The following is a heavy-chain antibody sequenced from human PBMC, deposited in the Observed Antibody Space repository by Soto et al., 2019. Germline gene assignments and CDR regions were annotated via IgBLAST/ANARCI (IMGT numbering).Heavy chain of an antibody. Sequence: SVKVSCKASGGTFSSYAISWVRQAPGQGLEWMGGIIPIFGTANYAQKFQGRVTITADESTSTAYMELSSLRSEDTAVYYCARDIHDSSGNTRPKSMDVWGQGTTVTVSS. V-gene: IGHV1-69*13. J-gene: IGHJ6*02. CDR3: ARDIHDSSGNTRPKSMDV. D-gene: IGHD3-22*01. CDR2: IIPIFGTA. CDR1: GGTFSSYA.